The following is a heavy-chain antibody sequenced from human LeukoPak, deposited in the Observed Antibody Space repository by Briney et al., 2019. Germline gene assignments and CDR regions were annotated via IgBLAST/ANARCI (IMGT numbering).Heavy chain of an antibody. CDR2: IYSGGST. V-gene: IGHV3-53*01. D-gene: IGHD2-2*01. Sequence: SGGSLRLSCAASGFTVSTYYMTWVCQAPGKGLECVSVIYSGGSTYYADSVKGRFTVSRDNSKNTLYLQMNSLRAEDTAMYYCARGLGYCTSTTCLLPFDYWGQGTLVTVSS. CDR3: ARGLGYCTSTTCLLPFDY. J-gene: IGHJ4*02. CDR1: GFTVSTYY.